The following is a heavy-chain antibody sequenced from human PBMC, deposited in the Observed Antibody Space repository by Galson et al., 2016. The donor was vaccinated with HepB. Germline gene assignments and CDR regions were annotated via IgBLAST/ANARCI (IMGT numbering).Heavy chain of an antibody. CDR2: ISASDARE. CDR1: GFDISGHW. Sequence: SLRLSCAVSGFDISGHWMNWVRQAPGKGLEWVSVISASDAREYYADSVEGRFTISRDISQNTVYLQMNSLKAEDTALYYCAKETGGYFGYHENWGQGSLVTVSS. D-gene: IGHD5-12*01. J-gene: IGHJ1*01. CDR3: AKETGGYFGYHEN. V-gene: IGHV3-23*01.